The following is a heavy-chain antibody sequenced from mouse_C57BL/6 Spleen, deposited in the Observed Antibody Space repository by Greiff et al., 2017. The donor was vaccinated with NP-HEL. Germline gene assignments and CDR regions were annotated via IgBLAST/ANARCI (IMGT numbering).Heavy chain of an antibody. CDR3: AREANWDFDY. CDR1: GYTFTDYN. Sequence: EVQLQESGPELVKPGASVKMSCKASGYTFTDYNMHWVKQSHGKSLEWIGYINPNNGGTSYNQKFKGKATLTVNKSSSTAYMELRSLTSEDSAVYYCAREANWDFDYWGQGTTLTVSS. J-gene: IGHJ2*01. V-gene: IGHV1-22*01. D-gene: IGHD4-1*01. CDR2: INPNNGGT.